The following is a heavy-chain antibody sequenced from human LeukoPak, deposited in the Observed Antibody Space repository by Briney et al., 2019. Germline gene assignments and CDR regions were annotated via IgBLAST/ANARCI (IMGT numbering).Heavy chain of an antibody. Sequence: ASVKVSCKASGYTFTSYDINWVRQATGQGLEWMGWMNPNSGITGYAQKFQGRVTMTRNTSISTAYMELSSLRSEDTAVYYCARVKIPYYDILTGYYPPDYWGQGTLVTVSS. J-gene: IGHJ4*02. CDR1: GYTFTSYD. CDR3: ARVKIPYYDILTGYYPPDY. V-gene: IGHV1-8*01. D-gene: IGHD3-9*01. CDR2: MNPNSGIT.